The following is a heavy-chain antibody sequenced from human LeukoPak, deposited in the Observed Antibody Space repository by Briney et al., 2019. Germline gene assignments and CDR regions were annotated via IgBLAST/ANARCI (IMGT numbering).Heavy chain of an antibody. D-gene: IGHD3-10*01. CDR3: ARLARLTLIRGVTGYHSLDV. V-gene: IGHV4-59*01. J-gene: IGHJ6*04. CDR1: GGSINSFY. CDR2: IYCSGST. Sequence: SETLSLTCTVSGGSINSFYWSWIRQPPGGGLEWIGYIYCSGSTNYNPSLKSRVTISVDTSKNQFSLKLSSVTAADTAVYYCARLARLTLIRGVTGYHSLDVWGKGTKVTVSS.